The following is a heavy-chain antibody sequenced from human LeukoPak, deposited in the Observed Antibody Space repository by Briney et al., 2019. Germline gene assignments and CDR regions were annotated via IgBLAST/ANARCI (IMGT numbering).Heavy chain of an antibody. CDR3: ARYSSSWYEESYYYYMDV. Sequence: GASVKVSCRASGYTFTSYDINWVRQATGQGLEWMGWMNPNSGNTGYAQKFQGRVTMTTNTSISTAYMELSSLRSEDTAVYYCARYSSSWYEESYYYYMDVWGKGTTVTVSS. CDR1: GYTFTSYD. D-gene: IGHD6-13*01. CDR2: MNPNSGNT. J-gene: IGHJ6*03. V-gene: IGHV1-8*01.